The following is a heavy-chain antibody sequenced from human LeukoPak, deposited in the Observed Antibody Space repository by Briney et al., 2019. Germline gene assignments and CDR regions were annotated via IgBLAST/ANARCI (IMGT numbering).Heavy chain of an antibody. D-gene: IGHD2-15*01. J-gene: IGHJ5*02. Sequence: SETLSLTWAVYGGSFSGYYWSWIRQPPGKGLEWIGEINHSGSTNYNPSLKSRVTISVDTSKNQFSLKLSSVTAADTAVYYCACRRGYCSGGSCYRGRFDPWGQGTLVTVSS. CDR3: ACRRGYCSGGSCYRGRFDP. V-gene: IGHV4-34*01. CDR2: INHSGST. CDR1: GGSFSGYY.